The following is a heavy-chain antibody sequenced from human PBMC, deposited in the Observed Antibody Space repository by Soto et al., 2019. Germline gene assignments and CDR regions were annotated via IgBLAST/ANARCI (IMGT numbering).Heavy chain of an antibody. V-gene: IGHV1-18*01. Sequence: QVQLVQSGAEVKKPGASVKVSCKASGYTFTSYGISWVRQAPGQGLEWMGWISDYNGNTNNAQKPLGRGTMTTDTSTSTAYMELRSLRSDDTAVYYCARESSSICHDYWGQGTLVTVSS. CDR2: ISDYNGNT. CDR1: GYTFTSYG. J-gene: IGHJ4*02. CDR3: ARESSSICHDY. D-gene: IGHD6-13*01.